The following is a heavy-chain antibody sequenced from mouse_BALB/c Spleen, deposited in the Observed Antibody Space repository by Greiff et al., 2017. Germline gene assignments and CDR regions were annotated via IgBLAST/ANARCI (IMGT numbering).Heavy chain of an antibody. D-gene: IGHD1-1*01. CDR3: ARSGYGSSWNWYFDV. CDR2: IDPANGNT. V-gene: IGHV14-3*02. J-gene: IGHJ1*01. Sequence: EVQLQQSGAELVKPGASVKLSCTASGFNIKDSYMHWVKQRPEQGLEWIGRIDPANGNTKYDPKFQGKATITADTSSNTAYLQLSSLTSEDTAVYYGARSGYGSSWNWYFDVWGAGTTVTVSS. CDR1: GFNIKDSY.